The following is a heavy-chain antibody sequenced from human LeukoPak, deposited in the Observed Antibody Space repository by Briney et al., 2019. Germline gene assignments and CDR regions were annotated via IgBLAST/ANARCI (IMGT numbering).Heavy chain of an antibody. V-gene: IGHV1-18*01. D-gene: IGHD3-10*01. CDR2: ISAYNGNT. CDR3: ARCLTVRGERGNWFDP. J-gene: IGHJ5*02. Sequence: ASVKVSCKASGYSFTSYSISWVRQAPGQGLEWKGWISAYNGNTNYAQKLQGRVTMTTATSTSTAYIELRSLRSDDTAVDYCARCLTVRGERGNWFDPWGQGTLVTVSS. CDR1: GYSFTSYS.